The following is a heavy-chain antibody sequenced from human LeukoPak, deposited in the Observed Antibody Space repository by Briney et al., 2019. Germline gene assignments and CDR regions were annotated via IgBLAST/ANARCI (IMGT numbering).Heavy chain of an antibody. V-gene: IGHV1-18*01. CDR1: GYTFSTYG. CDR3: VRDGYFDY. Sequence: ASVKVSCKASGYTFSTYGIAWVRQAPGQGLEWMGRISGYNGNTNYAQKFQGRVTMTTDTTTTTAYMELRSLRSDDTAVYYCVRDGYFDYWGQGTLVTVSS. CDR2: ISGYNGNT. J-gene: IGHJ4*02.